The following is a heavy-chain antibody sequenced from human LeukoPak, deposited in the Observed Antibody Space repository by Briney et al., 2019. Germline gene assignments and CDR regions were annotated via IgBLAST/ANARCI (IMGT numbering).Heavy chain of an antibody. V-gene: IGHV3-74*01. D-gene: IGHD6-13*01. CDR1: GFTFSSYW. Sequence: PGGSLRLSCAASGFTFSSYWMYWVRQAPGKGLVWVSRINNGGRSTSSADSVKGRFTISRDNAQNTLYLQMNSLRVEDTAVYYCARGRVGISQHDYWGQGTLVTVSS. CDR2: INNGGRST. J-gene: IGHJ4*02. CDR3: ARGRVGISQHDY.